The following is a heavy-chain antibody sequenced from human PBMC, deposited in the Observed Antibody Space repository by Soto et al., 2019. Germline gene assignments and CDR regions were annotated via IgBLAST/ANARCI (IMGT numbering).Heavy chain of an antibody. Sequence: SLETLSLTXAVYGGSFSGYYWSWIRQPPGKGLEWIGEINHSGSTNYNPSLKSRVTISVDTSKNQFSLKLSSVTAADTAVYYCARGFFSFGSGYYGSGSYNWFDPWGQGTLVTVSS. D-gene: IGHD3-10*01. V-gene: IGHV4-34*01. CDR3: ARGFFSFGSGYYGSGSYNWFDP. J-gene: IGHJ5*02. CDR2: INHSGST. CDR1: GGSFSGYY.